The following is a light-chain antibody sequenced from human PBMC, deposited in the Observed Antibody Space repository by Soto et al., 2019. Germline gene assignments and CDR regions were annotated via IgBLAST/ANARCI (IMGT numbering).Light chain of an antibody. CDR1: SSDVGGYNY. V-gene: IGLV2-11*01. CDR3: NLYAGSHTSV. J-gene: IGLJ3*02. CDR2: DVS. Sequence: QSALTQPRSVSGSPGQSVTISCTGTSSDVGGYNYVSWYQQHPGKAPKLMIYDVSKRPSGVPDRFSGSKSGNTASLTISGLQAEDKADYFINLYAGSHTSVFCGGTKPTIL.